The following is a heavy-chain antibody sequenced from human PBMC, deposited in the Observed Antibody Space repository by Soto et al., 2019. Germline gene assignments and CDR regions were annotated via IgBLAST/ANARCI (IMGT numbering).Heavy chain of an antibody. CDR3: AKVRVAIVVVTATPRYWYFDL. CDR1: GFTFSSYA. D-gene: IGHD2-21*02. J-gene: IGHJ2*01. Sequence: EVQLLESGGGLVQPGGSLRLSCAASGFTFSSYAMSWVRQAPGKGLEGVSAISGSGGSTYYADSVKGRFTISRDNSKNTLYLQMNSLRAEDTAVYYCAKVRVAIVVVTATPRYWYFDLWGRGTLVTVSS. CDR2: ISGSGGST. V-gene: IGHV3-23*01.